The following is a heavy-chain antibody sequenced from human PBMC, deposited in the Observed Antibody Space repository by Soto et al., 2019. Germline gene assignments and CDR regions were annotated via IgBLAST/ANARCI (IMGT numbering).Heavy chain of an antibody. Sequence: QVQLLESGGGVVQPGRSLRLSCAASGFTFSAYGMHWVRQAPGKGLEWVTLISYDGNNKYYVDSVKGRFTISRDNSKKTLYLQMNSLSAEDTAVYYCAKDRSYVGSGSYSGGMDVWGQGTTVTVSS. V-gene: IGHV3-30*18. CDR1: GFTFSAYG. D-gene: IGHD3-10*01. J-gene: IGHJ6*02. CDR2: ISYDGNNK. CDR3: AKDRSYVGSGSYSGGMDV.